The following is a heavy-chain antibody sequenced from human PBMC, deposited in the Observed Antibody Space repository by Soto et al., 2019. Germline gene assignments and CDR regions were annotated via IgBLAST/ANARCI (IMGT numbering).Heavy chain of an antibody. D-gene: IGHD1-26*01. V-gene: IGHV4-31*03. CDR2: IYYSGST. CDR3: ARVRGGGPFDA. J-gene: IGHJ4*02. CDR1: GGSISSGGYY. Sequence: SETLSLTCTVSGGSISSGGYYWSWIRQHPGKGLEWIGYIYYSGSTYYNPSLKSRVTISVDTSKNQFSLKLSSVAAADTAVYCCARVRGGGPFDAWGQGTLVTVSS.